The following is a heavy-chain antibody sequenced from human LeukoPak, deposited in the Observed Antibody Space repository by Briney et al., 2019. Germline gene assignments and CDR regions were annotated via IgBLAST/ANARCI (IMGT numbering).Heavy chain of an antibody. CDR3: ATTDDSSGYYRGIFFDY. CDR1: GGSISSYY. CDR2: INHSGST. Sequence: SETLSLTCTVSGGSISSYYWSWIRQPPGKGLEWIGEINHSGSTNYNPSLKSRVTISVDTSKNQFSLKLSSVTAADTAAYYCATTDDSSGYYRGIFFDYWGQGTLVTVSS. D-gene: IGHD3-22*01. V-gene: IGHV4-34*01. J-gene: IGHJ4*02.